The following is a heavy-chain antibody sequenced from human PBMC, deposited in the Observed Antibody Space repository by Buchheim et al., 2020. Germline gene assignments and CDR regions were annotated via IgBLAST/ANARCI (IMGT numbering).Heavy chain of an antibody. V-gene: IGHV3-7*04. Sequence: EVQLVESGGDLVQPGGSLRLSCAVSGFTFSSYWMSWVRPAPGKGLEWVANIKEDGSAKYYGDSVRGRFTISRDNAKNSLYLQMNSLRVEDTAVYYCARGPAYCGGDCYAYFQYWGQGTL. CDR2: IKEDGSAK. J-gene: IGHJ1*01. CDR1: GFTFSSYW. CDR3: ARGPAYCGGDCYAYFQY. D-gene: IGHD2-21*02.